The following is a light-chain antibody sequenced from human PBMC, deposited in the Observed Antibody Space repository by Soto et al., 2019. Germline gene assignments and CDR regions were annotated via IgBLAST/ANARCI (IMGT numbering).Light chain of an antibody. V-gene: IGLV2-14*01. Sequence: QSALTQPASVSGSPGQSITISCTGTSSHVGGYKYVSWYQQHPDKAPKLIIFEVSNRPSGISSRFSGSKSGNTASLTISGLQAEDEAEYYCASYTSSSTSVIFGRGTKLTVL. J-gene: IGLJ2*01. CDR3: ASYTSSSTSVI. CDR2: EVS. CDR1: SSHVGGYKY.